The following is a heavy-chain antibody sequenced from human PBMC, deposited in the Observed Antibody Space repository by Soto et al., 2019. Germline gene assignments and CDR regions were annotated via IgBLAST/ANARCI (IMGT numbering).Heavy chain of an antibody. J-gene: IGHJ6*02. Sequence: GGSLRLSCAASGFTFSSYGMHWVRQAPGKGLEWVAVISYDGSNKYYADSVKGRFTISRDNSKNTLYLQMNSLRAEDTAVYYCANLDYYDSSGYYPGYYYYGMDVWGQGPTVTVSS. CDR3: ANLDYYDSSGYYPGYYYYGMDV. D-gene: IGHD3-22*01. V-gene: IGHV3-30*18. CDR2: ISYDGSNK. CDR1: GFTFSSYG.